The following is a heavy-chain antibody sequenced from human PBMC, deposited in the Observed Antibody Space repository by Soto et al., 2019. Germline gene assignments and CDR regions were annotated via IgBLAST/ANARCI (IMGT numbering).Heavy chain of an antibody. CDR3: ARIRGNHLSPSYYYNDMDV. D-gene: IGHD3-16*02. CDR2: IDWDDDK. J-gene: IGHJ6*02. Sequence: SGPTLVNPTQTLTLTCTFSGFSLSTSGMCVSWIRQPPGQALEWLALIDWDDDKYYSTSLKTRLTISKETSKNQVVLTMTNMHHVDTATYYCARIRGNHLSPSYYYNDMDVWGQGTTVTVSS. V-gene: IGHV2-70*01. CDR1: GFSLSTSGMC.